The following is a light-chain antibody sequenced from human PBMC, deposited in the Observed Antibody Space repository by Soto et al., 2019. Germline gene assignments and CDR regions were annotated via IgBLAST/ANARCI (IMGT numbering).Light chain of an antibody. CDR2: AAS. CDR3: QQANSFPRT. CDR1: QAISTW. J-gene: IGKJ1*01. Sequence: DIQMTQSPSSVSASVGDRVTITCRASQAISTWLAWYQQKPGKAPTLLIYAASNLQTGVPSRFSCSGSGTDYTLTISSLQPEDFATYYCQQANSFPRTFGQGTKVEIK. V-gene: IGKV1D-12*01.